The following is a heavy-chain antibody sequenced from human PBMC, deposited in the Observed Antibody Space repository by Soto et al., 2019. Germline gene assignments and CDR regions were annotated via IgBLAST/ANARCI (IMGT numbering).Heavy chain of an antibody. CDR3: ARKAGGGNSYILDF. Sequence: QVQVVQSGAEVKKPESSVKVSCKVSGDSFSSYAISWVRQAPGQGLEWMGGIIPILTTANYAQKFQDRVTITADEATSTAYMEVSSLTSEDTAVYYCARKAGGGNSYILDFWGQGTLGTVSS. D-gene: IGHD2-15*01. CDR2: IIPILTTA. CDR1: GDSFSSYA. J-gene: IGHJ4*02. V-gene: IGHV1-69*01.